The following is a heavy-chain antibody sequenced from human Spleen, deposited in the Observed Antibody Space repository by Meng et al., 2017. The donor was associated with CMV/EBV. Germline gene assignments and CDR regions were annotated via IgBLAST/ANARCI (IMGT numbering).Heavy chain of an antibody. CDR3: LMNWNLWDR. V-gene: IGHV5-51*01. CDR1: GYSFTTYW. D-gene: IGHD1-1*01. J-gene: IGHJ5*02. Sequence: GGSLRLSCKGSGYSFTTYWIGWVRQMPGKGLEWMGIIYPDDSNTRYSPSFQGQVTISVDRSVNTAYLQWNSLKPSDTAVYYCLMNWNLWDRWGQGTLVTVSS. CDR2: IYPDDSNT.